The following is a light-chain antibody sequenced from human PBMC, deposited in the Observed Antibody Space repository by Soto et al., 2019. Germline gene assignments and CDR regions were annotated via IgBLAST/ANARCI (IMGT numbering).Light chain of an antibody. J-gene: IGLJ3*02. V-gene: IGLV2-14*01. CDR3: TSYRSSSPPGV. CDR2: EVS. CDR1: SSDVGGYNY. Sequence: QSALTQPASVSGSPGQSITISCTGTSSDVGGYNYVSWYQQHPGKAPKLMIYEVSNRPSGVSNRFSGSKSGNTASLTISGLQAEDEADYYCTSYRSSSPPGVFGGGTKLTVL.